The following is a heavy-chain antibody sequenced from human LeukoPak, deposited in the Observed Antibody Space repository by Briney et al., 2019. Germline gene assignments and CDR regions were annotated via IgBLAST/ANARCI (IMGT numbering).Heavy chain of an antibody. V-gene: IGHV3-21*04. CDR2: ISSSSSYI. Sequence: GGSLRLSCEASGFTFSSYSMNWVRQAPGKGLEWVSSISSSSSYIYYADSVKGRFTISRDNAKSSLYLQMSSLRAEDTALYYCARASGYCSGGSCFPPDYWGQGTLVTVSS. CDR3: ARASGYCSGGSCFPPDY. J-gene: IGHJ4*02. CDR1: GFTFSSYS. D-gene: IGHD2-15*01.